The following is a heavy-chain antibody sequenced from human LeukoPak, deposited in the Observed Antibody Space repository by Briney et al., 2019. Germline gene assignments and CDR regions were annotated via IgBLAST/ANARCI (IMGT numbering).Heavy chain of an antibody. V-gene: IGHV1-2*02. Sequence: ASVKVSCKASGYTFIGYYMHWVRQAPGQGLEWMGWINPNSGGTNYAQKFQGRVTMTRDTSISTAYMELSRLRSDDTAVYYCARDLIYYDFWSGSPGGDYWGQGTLVTVSS. CDR1: GYTFIGYY. D-gene: IGHD3-3*01. CDR3: ARDLIYYDFWSGSPGGDY. J-gene: IGHJ4*02. CDR2: INPNSGGT.